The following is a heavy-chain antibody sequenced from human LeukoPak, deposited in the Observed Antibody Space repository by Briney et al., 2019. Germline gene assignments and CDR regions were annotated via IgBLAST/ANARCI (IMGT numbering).Heavy chain of an antibody. Sequence: PGGSLRLSCAASGFTFSNYWMNWVRQAPGKGLEWVSSISSSSSYIYYADSVKGRFTISRDNAKNSLYLQMNSLRAEDTAVYYCARDGYYDSSGYEGQDAFDIWGQGTMVTVSS. D-gene: IGHD3-22*01. CDR1: GFTFSNYW. V-gene: IGHV3-21*01. J-gene: IGHJ3*02. CDR2: ISSSSSYI. CDR3: ARDGYYDSSGYEGQDAFDI.